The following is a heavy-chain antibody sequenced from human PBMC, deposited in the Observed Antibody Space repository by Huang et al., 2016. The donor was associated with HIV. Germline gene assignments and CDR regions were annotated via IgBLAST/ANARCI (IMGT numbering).Heavy chain of an antibody. Sequence: LVESGGGMVRPGGSLRLSCAGATVTFSAYWMTWVRQSQGQGRECVASIRQDGSEKHYVDSVEGRFNISRDNGKKLLFLEMRSLGVDDTAVYFCATKADAMDVWGQGTTVIVSS. J-gene: IGHJ6*02. D-gene: IGHD2-8*01. CDR2: IRQDGSEK. V-gene: IGHV3-7*01. CDR1: TVTFSAYW. CDR3: ATKADAMDV.